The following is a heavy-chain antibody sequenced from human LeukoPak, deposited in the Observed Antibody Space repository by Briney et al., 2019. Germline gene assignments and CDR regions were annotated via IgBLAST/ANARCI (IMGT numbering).Heavy chain of an antibody. J-gene: IGHJ6*02. V-gene: IGHV1-8*01. D-gene: IGHD2-2*01. CDR3: AGGAVVPAAMSPYYYYGMDV. CDR2: MNPNSGNT. Sequence: EASVKVSCKASGYTFTSYDINWVRQATGQGLEWMGWMNPNSGNTGYAQKFQGRVTMTRNTSICTAHMELSSLRSEDTAVYYCAGGAVVPAAMSPYYYYGMDVWGQGTTVTVSS. CDR1: GYTFTSYD.